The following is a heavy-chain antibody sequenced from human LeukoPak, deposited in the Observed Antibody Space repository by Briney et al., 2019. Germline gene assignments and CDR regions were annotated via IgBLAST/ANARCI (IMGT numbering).Heavy chain of an antibody. CDR1: GESFSGYY. CDR2: IIDTGST. D-gene: IGHD3-3*01. CDR3: ARPSRYYGNFDY. Sequence: SETLSLTCVVYGESFSGYYWTWIRQPPGKGLEWIGEIIDTGSTKYNSSLKSRVTISVDTSKNQFSLKLSSVTAADTAVYYCARPSRYYGNFDYWGQGTLVTVSS. V-gene: IGHV4-34*12. J-gene: IGHJ4*02.